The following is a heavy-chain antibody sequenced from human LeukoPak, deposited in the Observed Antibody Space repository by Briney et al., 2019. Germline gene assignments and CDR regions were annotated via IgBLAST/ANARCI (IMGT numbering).Heavy chain of an antibody. D-gene: IGHD1-1*01. J-gene: IGHJ3*02. CDR1: GGSFSGYY. V-gene: IGHV4-34*01. CDR2: INHSGST. CDR3: AGGKRYNWRPGSFNAFDI. Sequence: SETLSLTCAVYGGSFSGYYWSWIRQPPGKGLEWIGEINHSGSTNYNPSLKSRVTISVDTSKNQFSLKLSSVTAADTAVYYCAGGKRYNWRPGSFNAFDIWGQGTMVTVSS.